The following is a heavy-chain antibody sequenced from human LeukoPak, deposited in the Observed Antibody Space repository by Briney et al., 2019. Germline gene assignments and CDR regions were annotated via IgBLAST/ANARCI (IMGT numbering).Heavy chain of an antibody. CDR2: ISGSGGST. Sequence: GGSLRLSCAASGFTFSSYAMSWVRQAPGKGLEWVSAISGSGGSTYYADSVKGRSTISRDNSKNTLYLQMNSLRAEDTAVYYCAKHRGYYDSSGYVDYWGQGTLVTVSS. D-gene: IGHD3-22*01. J-gene: IGHJ4*02. V-gene: IGHV3-23*01. CDR3: AKHRGYYDSSGYVDY. CDR1: GFTFSSYA.